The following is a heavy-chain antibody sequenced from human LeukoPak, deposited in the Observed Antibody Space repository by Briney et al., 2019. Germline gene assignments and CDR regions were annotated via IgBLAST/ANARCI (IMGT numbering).Heavy chain of an antibody. J-gene: IGHJ4*02. CDR1: GGSISSYY. D-gene: IGHD3-22*01. CDR3: ARDTYYYDSSGYYNYFDY. V-gene: IGHV4-4*07. Sequence: PSETLSLTCTVSGGSISSYYWSWIRQPAGKGLEWIGRIYTSGSTNYNPSLKSRVTMSVDTSKNQFSLKLSSVTAADTAVYYCARDTYYYDSSGYYNYFDYWGQGTLVTVSS. CDR2: IYTSGST.